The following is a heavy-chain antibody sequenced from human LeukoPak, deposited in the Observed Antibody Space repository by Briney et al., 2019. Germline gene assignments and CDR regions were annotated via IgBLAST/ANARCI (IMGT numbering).Heavy chain of an antibody. Sequence: GGSLRLSCAASGFTFSSYGMHWVRQAPGKGLEWVAFIRYDGSNKYYADSVKGRFTISRDNSKNTLYLQMNSLRAEDTAVYYCAKDGNDYVWGSYLVSAYYYYYMDVWGKGTTVTVSS. CDR1: GFTFSSYG. CDR3: AKDGNDYVWGSYLVSAYYYYYMDV. V-gene: IGHV3-30*02. D-gene: IGHD3-16*02. CDR2: IRYDGSNK. J-gene: IGHJ6*03.